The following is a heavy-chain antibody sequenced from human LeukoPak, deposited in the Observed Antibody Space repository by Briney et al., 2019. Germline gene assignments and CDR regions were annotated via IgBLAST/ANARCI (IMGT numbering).Heavy chain of an antibody. CDR3: ARDLHDYGDYESGNWFDP. J-gene: IGHJ5*02. CDR1: GYSFNKYA. CDR2: INTKTEKT. Sequence: RASVKVSCKASGYSFNKYAMNWVRQVPGKGLEWMGWINTKTEKTTYAQAFTGRFVFSLDTSVSTAYLQISSLKAEDTAVYYCARDLHDYGDYESGNWFDPWGQGTLVTVSS. V-gene: IGHV7-4-1*02. D-gene: IGHD4-17*01.